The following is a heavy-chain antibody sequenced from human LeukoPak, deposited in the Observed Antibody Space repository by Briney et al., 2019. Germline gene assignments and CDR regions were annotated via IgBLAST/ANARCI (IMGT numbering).Heavy chain of an antibody. Sequence: PGGSLRLSCGASGFRFSSYEMKWVRQAPGKGLEWVSSISSSSSYVYYADSVRGRFTISRDNAKNSLYLQMNSLRAEDTAVYYCARDLYDGHTFDYWGQGTLVTVSS. V-gene: IGHV3-21*01. D-gene: IGHD3-22*01. CDR1: GFRFSSYE. CDR3: ARDLYDGHTFDY. J-gene: IGHJ4*02. CDR2: ISSSSSYV.